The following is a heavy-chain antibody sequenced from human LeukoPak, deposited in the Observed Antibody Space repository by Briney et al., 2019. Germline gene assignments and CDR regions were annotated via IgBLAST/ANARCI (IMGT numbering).Heavy chain of an antibody. CDR2: ISAYNGNT. CDR1: GYTFTSHG. J-gene: IGHJ6*02. D-gene: IGHD6-13*01. Sequence: ASVKVSCKASGYTFTSHGISWVRQAPGQGLEWMGWISAYNGNTNYAQKLQGRVTMTTDTSTSTAYMELRSLRSDDTAVYYCARGDSWTNYYYGMDVWGQGTTVTVSS. CDR3: ARGDSWTNYYYGMDV. V-gene: IGHV1-18*01.